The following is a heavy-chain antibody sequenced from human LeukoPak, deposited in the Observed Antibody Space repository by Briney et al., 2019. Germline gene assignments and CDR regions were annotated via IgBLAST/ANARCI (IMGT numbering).Heavy chain of an antibody. CDR1: GFTFSSYS. CDR3: ARGLRYYYDRSGSDAFDI. J-gene: IGHJ3*02. V-gene: IGHV3-21*04. D-gene: IGHD3-22*01. Sequence: GGSLRLSCAASGFTFSSYSMNWVRQAPGKGLEWVSSISSSSSYIYYADSVKGRFTISRDNAKNSLYLQMNSLRAEDTALYYCARGLRYYYDRSGSDAFDIWGQGTMVTVSS. CDR2: ISSSSSYI.